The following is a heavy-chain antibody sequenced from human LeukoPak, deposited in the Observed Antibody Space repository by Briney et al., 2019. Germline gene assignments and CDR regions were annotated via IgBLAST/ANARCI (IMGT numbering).Heavy chain of an antibody. CDR2: IYHRGST. J-gene: IGHJ3*02. Sequence: SETLSLTCSVSGDSISRSSRYWGWIRQPPGKGLEWLGSIYHRGSTYYNPSLKSGVTISVDTSNNQISLKMSSVTAADTAVYYCARHHDAFDIWGQGTMVTVSS. V-gene: IGHV4-39*01. CDR1: GDSISRSSRY. CDR3: ARHHDAFDI.